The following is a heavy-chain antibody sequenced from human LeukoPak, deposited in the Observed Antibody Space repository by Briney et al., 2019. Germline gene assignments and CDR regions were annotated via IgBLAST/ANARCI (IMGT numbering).Heavy chain of an antibody. Sequence: GASVKVSCKASGYTFTSYAMNWVRQAPGQGLEWMGWINTNTGNPTYAQGFTGRFVFSLDTSVSTAYLQISSLKAEDTTVYYCARAHHEPIWFGELLFWFDPWGQGTLVTVSS. CDR2: INTNTGNP. CDR1: GYTFTSYA. CDR3: ARAHHEPIWFGELLFWFDP. V-gene: IGHV7-4-1*02. D-gene: IGHD3-10*01. J-gene: IGHJ5*02.